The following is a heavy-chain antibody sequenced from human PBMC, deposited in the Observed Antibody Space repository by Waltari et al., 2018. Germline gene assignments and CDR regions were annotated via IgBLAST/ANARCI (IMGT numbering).Heavy chain of an antibody. CDR2: IIPIFGTA. CDR1: GGTFSRYA. V-gene: IGHV1-69*01. Sequence: QVQLVQSGAEVKKPGSSVKVSCKASGGTFSRYAISGVRQAPGQGLEWMGGIIPIFGTANYAQKFQGRVTITADESTSTAYMELSSLRSEDTAVYYCARESSSYSSSYYFDYWGQGTLVTVSS. J-gene: IGHJ4*02. CDR3: ARESSSYSSSYYFDY. D-gene: IGHD6-6*01.